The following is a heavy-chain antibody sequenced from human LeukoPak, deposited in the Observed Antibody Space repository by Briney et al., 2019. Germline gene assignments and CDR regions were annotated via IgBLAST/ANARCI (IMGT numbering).Heavy chain of an antibody. J-gene: IGHJ6*03. CDR1: GFTFSNAW. Sequence: TPGGSLRLSCAASGFTFSNAWMSWVRQAPGKGLEWVGRIKSKTDGGTTDYAAPVKGRFTISRDDSKNTLYLQMNSLKTEDTAVYYCTTDDPPSRRYYYGPDMDVWGKGTTVTVSS. D-gene: IGHD3-10*01. V-gene: IGHV3-15*01. CDR2: IKSKTDGGTT. CDR3: TTDDPPSRRYYYGPDMDV.